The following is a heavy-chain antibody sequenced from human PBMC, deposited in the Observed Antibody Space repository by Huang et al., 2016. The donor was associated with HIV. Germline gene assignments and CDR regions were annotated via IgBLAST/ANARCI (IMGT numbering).Heavy chain of an antibody. D-gene: IGHD3-22*01. CDR1: GGSFSGHY. CDR3: ARMFKYDSGGYWGNDAFDI. V-gene: IGHV4-34*02. Sequence: QVQLQQWGAELLKPSETLSLTCAVSGGSFSGHYWTWIRQPPGRGLEWIGEISDSGSTTYNPSLKSRVTISGYTSQSQFSLKLNSVTAADTAIYYCARMFKYDSGGYWGNDAFDIWGQGTMVTVSS. CDR2: ISDSGST. J-gene: IGHJ3*02.